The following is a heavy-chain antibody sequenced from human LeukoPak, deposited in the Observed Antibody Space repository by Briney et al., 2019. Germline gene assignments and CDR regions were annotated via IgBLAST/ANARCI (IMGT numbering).Heavy chain of an antibody. J-gene: IGHJ4*02. V-gene: IGHV1-2*02. Sequence: ASVKVSCKASGYTFTGYYMHWVRRAPGQGLEWMGWINPNSGGTNYAQKFQGRVTMARDTSISTAYMELSRLRSDDTAVYYCARAHASGSRDYWGQGTLVTVSS. CDR3: ARAHASGSRDY. CDR1: GYTFTGYY. D-gene: IGHD3-10*01. CDR2: INPNSGGT.